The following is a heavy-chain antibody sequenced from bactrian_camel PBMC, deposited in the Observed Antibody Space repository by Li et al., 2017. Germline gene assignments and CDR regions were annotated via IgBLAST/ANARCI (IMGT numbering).Heavy chain of an antibody. D-gene: IGHD6*01. CDR3: VTYWEPMVAGRCFDY. CDR1: GFTFSSYA. V-gene: IGHV3S42*01. CDR2: INSGGGST. Sequence: DVQLVESGGGLVQPGGSLTLSCVTSGFTFSSYAMNWVRQVPGKGLEWVSGINSGGGSTVYADSVKGRFTISRDNAKSTLYLQLNSLKTEDTAMYYCVTYWEPMVAGRCFDYWGQGTQVTVS. J-gene: IGHJ6*01.